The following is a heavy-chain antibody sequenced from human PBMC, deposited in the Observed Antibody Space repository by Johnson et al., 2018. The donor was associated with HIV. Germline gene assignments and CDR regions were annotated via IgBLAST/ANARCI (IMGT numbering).Heavy chain of an antibody. CDR1: RFTFSYYG. V-gene: IGHV3-23*04. J-gene: IGHJ3*02. CDR2: ISGSGGST. CDR3: ARKKATVFSTTSTNYAFDI. D-gene: IGHD1-1*01. Sequence: QLVESGGGLVQPGGSLRLTCSASRFTFSYYGMHWVRQAPGKGLEWVSAISGSGGSTYYADSVKGRFTISRDNSKNTLYLQMNSLRAEDTAVYYCARKKATVFSTTSTNYAFDIWGQGTMVTVSS.